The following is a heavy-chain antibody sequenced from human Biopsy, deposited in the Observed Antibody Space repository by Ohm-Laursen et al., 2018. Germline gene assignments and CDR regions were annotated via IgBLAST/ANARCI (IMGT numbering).Heavy chain of an antibody. CDR1: GGSISDSTYH. D-gene: IGHD3-3*01. V-gene: IGHV4-39*01. CDR2: IYYSGNT. CDR3: ARQVDFWSGYVDY. J-gene: IGHJ4*02. Sequence: TLSLTCTVSGGSISDSTYHWGWIRQSPGKGLEWIGTIYYSGNTDYSPSLKSQVTISVDTSNNLFSQKLRFVTAEDTAVYYCARQVDFWSGYVDYWGQGTLVAVSS.